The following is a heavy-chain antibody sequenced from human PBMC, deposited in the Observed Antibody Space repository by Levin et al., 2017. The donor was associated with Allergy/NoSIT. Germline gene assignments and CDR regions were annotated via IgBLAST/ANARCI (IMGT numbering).Heavy chain of an antibody. D-gene: IGHD5-12*01. J-gene: IGHJ4*02. V-gene: IGHV3-9*01. CDR2: ISWNSGSI. CDR3: AKDGDIVVDVHYFDY. Sequence: GGSLRLSCAASGFTFDDYAMHWVRQAPGKGLEWVSGISWNSGSIGYADSVKGRFTISRDNAKNSLYLQMNSLRAEDTALYYCAKDGDIVVDVHYFDYWGQGTLVTVSS. CDR1: GFTFDDYA.